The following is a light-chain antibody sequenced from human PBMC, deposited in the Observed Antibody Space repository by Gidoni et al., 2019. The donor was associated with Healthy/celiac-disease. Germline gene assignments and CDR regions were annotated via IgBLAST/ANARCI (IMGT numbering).Light chain of an antibody. CDR2: GAS. V-gene: IGKV3-20*01. CDR1: QSFSSSY. J-gene: IGKJ3*01. CDR3: QQYGSSPRFT. Sequence: EIVLTQSPGTLSLSPGERATLSCRASQSFSSSYLAWYQQKPGQAPRLLIYGASSRATGIPDRFSGSGSVTDFTLTISRLEPEDFAVYYCQQYGSSPRFTFGPGTKVDIK.